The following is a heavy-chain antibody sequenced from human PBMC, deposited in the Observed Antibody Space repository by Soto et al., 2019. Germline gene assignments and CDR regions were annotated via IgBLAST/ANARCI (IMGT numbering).Heavy chain of an antibody. J-gene: IGHJ4*02. D-gene: IGHD2-15*01. V-gene: IGHV1-3*01. CDR3: ARDSVVVVAAPFDY. CDR1: GYTFTSYA. CDR2: INAGNGNT. Sequence: ASVKVSCKASGYTFTSYAMHWVRQAPGQRLEWMGWINAGNGNTKYSQKFQGRVTITRDTSASTAYMELSSLRSEDTAVYYCARDSVVVVAAPFDYWGQGTLVTVSS.